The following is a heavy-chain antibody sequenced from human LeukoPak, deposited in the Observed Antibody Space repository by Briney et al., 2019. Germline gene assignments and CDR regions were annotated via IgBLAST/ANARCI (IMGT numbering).Heavy chain of an antibody. V-gene: IGHV4-34*01. J-gene: IGHJ4*02. CDR2: INHSGST. D-gene: IGHD6-19*01. Sequence: SETLSLTCAVYGGSFSGYYWSWIRQPPGKGLEWIGEINHSGSTNYNPSLKSRVTISVDTSKNQLSLKLSSVTAADTAVYYCARVEAVAGRIDYWGQGTLVTVSS. CDR1: GGSFSGYY. CDR3: ARVEAVAGRIDY.